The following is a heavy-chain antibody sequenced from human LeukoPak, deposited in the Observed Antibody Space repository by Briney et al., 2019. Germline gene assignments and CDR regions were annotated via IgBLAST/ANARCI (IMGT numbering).Heavy chain of an antibody. J-gene: IGHJ4*02. CDR3: ARGSRSPMVRGVIRRGFDY. CDR2: INHSGST. V-gene: IGHV4-34*01. CDR1: GGAFSGYY. D-gene: IGHD3-10*01. Sequence: PSETLSLTCAVYGGAFSGYYWSWIRQPPGKGLEWIGEINHSGSTNYNPSLKSRVTISVDTSKNQFSLKLSSVTAADTAVHYCARGSRSPMVRGVIRRGFDYWGQGTLVTVSS.